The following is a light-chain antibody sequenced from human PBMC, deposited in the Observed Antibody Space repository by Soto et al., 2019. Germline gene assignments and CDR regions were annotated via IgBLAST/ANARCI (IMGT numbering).Light chain of an antibody. CDR3: QQYNYWKT. V-gene: IGKV3-15*01. J-gene: IGKJ1*01. CDR1: QSVSSD. CDR2: DAS. Sequence: IVMTQSPATLSVSPGERATLSCRASQSVSSDLAWYQQKPGQSPRLLIHDASIRATGIPARFSGSGSGTDFTLTITSLQFENFAVYYCQQYNYWKTFGQGTKVEIK.